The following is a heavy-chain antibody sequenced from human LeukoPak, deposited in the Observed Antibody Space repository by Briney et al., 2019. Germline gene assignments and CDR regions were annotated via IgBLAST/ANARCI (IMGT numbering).Heavy chain of an antibody. CDR1: GGTFSSYA. Sequence: SVKVSCKASGGTFSSYAISWVRQAPGQGLEWMGGIIPIFGTANYAQKFQGRVTITADESTSTAYMELSSLRSEDTDVYYCARSNIVVVVAAGGHAFDIWGQGTMVTVSS. J-gene: IGHJ3*02. V-gene: IGHV1-69*01. CDR3: ARSNIVVVVAAGGHAFDI. D-gene: IGHD2-15*01. CDR2: IIPIFGTA.